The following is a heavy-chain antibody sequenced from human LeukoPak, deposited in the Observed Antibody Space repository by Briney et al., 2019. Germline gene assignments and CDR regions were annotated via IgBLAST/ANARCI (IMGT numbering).Heavy chain of an antibody. CDR1: GFSVRSNY. V-gene: IGHV3-53*05. CDR2: IYNDGST. CDR3: TRRAGAYSHPYDY. J-gene: IGHJ4*02. D-gene: IGHD4/OR15-4a*01. Sequence: GGSLRLSCTASGFSVRSNYMSWFRQAPGRGLEWASVIYNDGSTYYADSVKGRFIISRDNSKNTLYLQMNSLRTEDTAVYYCTRRAGAYSHPYDYWGQGTLVTVSS.